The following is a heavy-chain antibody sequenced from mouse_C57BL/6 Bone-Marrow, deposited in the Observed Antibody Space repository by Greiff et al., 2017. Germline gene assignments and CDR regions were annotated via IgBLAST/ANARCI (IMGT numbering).Heavy chain of an antibody. V-gene: IGHV1-15*01. Sequence: QVQLKQSGAELVRPGASVTLSCKASGYTFTDYEMHWVKQTPVHGLEWIGAIAPETGGTAYNQKFKGKAILTADKSSSTAYMELRSLTSEDSAVYYCTRRDYDDDGRGWYFDVWGTGTTVTVSS. CDR1: GYTFTDYE. J-gene: IGHJ1*03. D-gene: IGHD2-4*01. CDR3: TRRDYDDDGRGWYFDV. CDR2: IAPETGGT.